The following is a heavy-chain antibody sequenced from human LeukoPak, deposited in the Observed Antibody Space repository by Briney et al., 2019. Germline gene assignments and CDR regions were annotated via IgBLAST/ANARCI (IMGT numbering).Heavy chain of an antibody. D-gene: IGHD3-22*01. Sequence: ASVKVSCKASGYTFTGYYMHWVRQAPGQGREWMGWINPNSGGTNYAQKFQGRVTMTRDTSISTAYMELSRLRSADTAVYYCARGSYYDSSGYADYWGQGTLVTVSS. V-gene: IGHV1-2*02. CDR2: INPNSGGT. J-gene: IGHJ4*02. CDR1: GYTFTGYY. CDR3: ARGSYYDSSGYADY.